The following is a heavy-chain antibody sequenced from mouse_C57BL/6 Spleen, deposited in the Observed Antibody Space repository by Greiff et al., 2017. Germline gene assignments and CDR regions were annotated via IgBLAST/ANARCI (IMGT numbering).Heavy chain of an antibody. J-gene: IGHJ4*01. D-gene: IGHD2-5*01. CDR1: GYTFTSYW. Sequence: VQLQQSGTVLARPGASVKMSCKTSGYTFTSYWMHWVKQRPGQGLEWIGAIYPGNSDTSYTQKFKGKAKLTAVTSASTAYMELSSLTNEDSAVYYCAISNCEGGYAMDYWGQGTSVTVSS. CDR2: IYPGNSDT. V-gene: IGHV1-5*01. CDR3: AISNCEGGYAMDY.